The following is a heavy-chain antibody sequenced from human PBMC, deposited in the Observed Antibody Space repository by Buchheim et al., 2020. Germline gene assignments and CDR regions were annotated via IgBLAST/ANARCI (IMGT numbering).Heavy chain of an antibody. D-gene: IGHD2/OR15-2a*01. CDR3: ARDLYGYYAVDF. CDR2: ISSTGRDM. CDR1: GFTFSSYS. Sequence: EEQLVESGGGLVQPGGCLRLSCAASGFTFSSYSMNWVRQAPGKGLEWVSYISSTGRDMYYADPVKGRFTVSRDNAEHTPFPQMNGLTAEDTAVYYCARDLYGYYAVDFWGQGTT. V-gene: IGHV3-48*01. J-gene: IGHJ6*02.